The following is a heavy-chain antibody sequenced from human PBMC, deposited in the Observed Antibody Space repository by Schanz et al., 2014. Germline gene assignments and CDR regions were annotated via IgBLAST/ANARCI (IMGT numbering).Heavy chain of an antibody. CDR1: GFTFSNYW. CDR2: IRQEGSEK. J-gene: IGHJ4*02. V-gene: IGHV3-7*01. Sequence: EVQLVESGGGLVQPGESLRVSCAASGFTFSNYWMSWVRQAPGKGLEWVANIRQEGSEKYYVDSVKGRFTVSRDDAKNSLCLQMNSLRAEDTALYYCARVLGGDEGLDQWGQGTLVTVSS. D-gene: IGHD4-17*01. CDR3: ARVLGGDEGLDQ.